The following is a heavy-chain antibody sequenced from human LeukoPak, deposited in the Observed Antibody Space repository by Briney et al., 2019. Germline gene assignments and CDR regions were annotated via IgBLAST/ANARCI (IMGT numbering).Heavy chain of an antibody. J-gene: IGHJ3*02. D-gene: IGHD1-26*01. CDR2: INPNSGGI. Sequence: ASVKVSCKASGYTFTGYYMHWVRQAPGQGLEWMGWINPNSGGINYAQKFQGRVTMTRDTSISTAYMELSRLRSDDTAVYYCARVEREETTTGAFDIWGQGTMVTVSS. CDR3: ARVEREETTTGAFDI. CDR1: GYTFTGYY. V-gene: IGHV1-2*02.